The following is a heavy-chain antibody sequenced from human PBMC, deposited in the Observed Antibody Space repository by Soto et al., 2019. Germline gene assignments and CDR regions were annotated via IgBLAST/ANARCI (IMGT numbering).Heavy chain of an antibody. D-gene: IGHD3-3*01. CDR1: GGSFSGYY. CDR2: INHSGST. Sequence: QVQLQQWGAGLLKPSETLSLTCAVYGGSFSGYYWSWIRQPPGKGLEWIGEINHSGSTNYNPSLTSRVTISVDTSKNQFSLKLSSVTAADTAVYYCARGDFWSGYYPYYFDYWGQGTLVTVSS. V-gene: IGHV4-34*01. J-gene: IGHJ4*02. CDR3: ARGDFWSGYYPYYFDY.